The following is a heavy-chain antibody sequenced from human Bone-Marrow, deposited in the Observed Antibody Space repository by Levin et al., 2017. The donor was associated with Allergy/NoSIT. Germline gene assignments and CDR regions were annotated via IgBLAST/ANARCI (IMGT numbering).Heavy chain of an antibody. Sequence: GGSLRLSCKASGYTFTGYYMHWVRQAPGQGLEWMGRINPNSGGTNYAQKFQGRVTMTRDTSISTAYMELSRLRSDDTAVYYCARVRLAAAGKGWFDPWGQGTLVTVSS. CDR3: ARVRLAAAGKGWFDP. D-gene: IGHD6-13*01. CDR1: GYTFTGYY. J-gene: IGHJ5*02. V-gene: IGHV1-2*06. CDR2: INPNSGGT.